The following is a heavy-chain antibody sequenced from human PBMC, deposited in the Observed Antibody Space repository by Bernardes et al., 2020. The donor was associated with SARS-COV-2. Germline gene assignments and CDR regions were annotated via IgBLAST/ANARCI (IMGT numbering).Heavy chain of an antibody. CDR2: ITNDGAET. D-gene: IGHD3-10*01. Sequence: VGSLSLSCAASGFSFRTYPMSWVRQAAGKGLEWVSAITNDGAETYYADSVKGRFIISRDNSKNTLYLQMKSLRAEDTAVYYCAKRDFFGSGSYPDHWGQGTLVSVSS. CDR1: GFSFRTYP. J-gene: IGHJ4*02. CDR3: AKRDFFGSGSYPDH. V-gene: IGHV3-23*01.